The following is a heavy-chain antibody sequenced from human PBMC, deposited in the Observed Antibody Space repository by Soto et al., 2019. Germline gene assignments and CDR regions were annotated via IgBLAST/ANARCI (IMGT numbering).Heavy chain of an antibody. CDR2: INPNSGGT. D-gene: IGHD3-22*01. V-gene: IGHV1-2*04. CDR1: GYTFTGYY. CDR3: ARSHPTYYYDSSGYFDAFDI. Sequence: GASVKVSCKASGYTFTGYYMHWVRQAPGQGLEWMGWINPNSGGTNYAQKFQGWVTMTRDTSISTAYMELSRLRSDDTAVYYCARSHPTYYYDSSGYFDAFDIWGQGTMVTVSS. J-gene: IGHJ3*02.